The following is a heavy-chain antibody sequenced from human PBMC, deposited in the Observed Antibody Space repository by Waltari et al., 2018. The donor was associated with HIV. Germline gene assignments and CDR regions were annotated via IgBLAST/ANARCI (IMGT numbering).Heavy chain of an antibody. CDR3: ARDTGSGATTGY. CDR1: GFTFSSYW. CDR2: INSDGSST. V-gene: IGHV3-74*01. D-gene: IGHD1-26*01. Sequence: RLSCAASGFTFSSYWMPWVRQAPGKGLVWVSRINSDGSSTSYADSVKGRFTISRDNAKNTLYLQMNSLRAEDTAVYYCARDTGSGATTGYWGQGTLVTVSS. J-gene: IGHJ4*02.